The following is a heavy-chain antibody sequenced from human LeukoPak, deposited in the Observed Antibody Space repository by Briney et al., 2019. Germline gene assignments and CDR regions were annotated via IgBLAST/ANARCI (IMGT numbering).Heavy chain of an antibody. CDR2: ISAYNGNT. CDR1: GYTFTSYG. V-gene: IGHV1-18*01. D-gene: IGHD3-10*01. J-gene: IGHJ4*02. Sequence: ASVKVSCKASGYTFTSYGISWVRQAPGQGLEWMGWISAYNGNTNYAQKLQGRATMTTDTSSSTAYMELRRRRSVYTAVYYCARVFYSGSRQDSWGQGTLVTVSS. CDR3: ARVFYSGSRQDS.